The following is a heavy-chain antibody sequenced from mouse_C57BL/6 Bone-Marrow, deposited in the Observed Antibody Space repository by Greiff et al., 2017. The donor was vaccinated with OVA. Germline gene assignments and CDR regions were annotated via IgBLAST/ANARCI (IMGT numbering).Heavy chain of an antibody. J-gene: IGHJ1*03. CDR2: INPNNGGT. D-gene: IGHD1-1*01. CDR3: ARTPYYDGSSPWYFDV. Sequence: VQLKQSGPELVKPGASVKISCKASGYTFTDYYMNWVKQSHGKSLEWIGDINPNNGGTSYNQKFKGKATLTVDKSSSTAYMELRSLTSEDSAVYYCARTPYYDGSSPWYFDVWGTGTTVTVSS. CDR1: GYTFTDYY. V-gene: IGHV1-26*01.